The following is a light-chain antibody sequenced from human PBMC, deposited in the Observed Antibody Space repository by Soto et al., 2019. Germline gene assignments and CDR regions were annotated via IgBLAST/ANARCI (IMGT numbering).Light chain of an antibody. J-gene: IGKJ1*01. CDR3: LQDINYPWT. V-gene: IGKV1-5*01. CDR1: QTISNW. Sequence: DIQMTQSPSTLSASVGEIVTITCRASQTISNWLAWYQQKPGKAPKVLIYDASTLDGGVPSRFSGRRSGTDFTLAISSLQPEDSATYYCLQDINYPWTFGQGTKVDIK. CDR2: DAS.